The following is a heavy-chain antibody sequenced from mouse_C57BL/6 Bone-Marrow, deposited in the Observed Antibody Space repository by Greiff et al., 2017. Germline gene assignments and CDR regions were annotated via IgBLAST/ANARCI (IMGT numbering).Heavy chain of an antibody. J-gene: IGHJ2*01. CDR2: IRNKANNHET. D-gene: IGHD1-1*01. V-gene: IGHV6-6*01. CDR3: TRTVQGYFDY. CDR1: GFTFSDAW. Sequence: EVKLMESGGGLVQPGGSLKLSCAASGFTFSDAWMDWVRQSPEKGLEWVAEIRNKANNHETYYAESVKGRFTISRDDSTSSVYLQMNSLRAEDTGIYYCTRTVQGYFDYWGQGTTLTVSS.